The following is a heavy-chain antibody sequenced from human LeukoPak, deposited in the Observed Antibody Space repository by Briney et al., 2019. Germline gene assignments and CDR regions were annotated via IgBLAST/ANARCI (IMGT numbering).Heavy chain of an antibody. D-gene: IGHD2-15*01. CDR2: TYYSGST. V-gene: IGHV4-59*01. Sequence: SETLSLTCTVSGGSISSYYWSWIRQPPGKGLEWIGYTYYSGSTNYNPSLKSRVTISVDTSKNQFSLKLSSVTAADTAVYYCARAREEYCSGGSCYEGLFDYWGQGTLVTVSS. CDR3: ARAREEYCSGGSCYEGLFDY. CDR1: GGSISSYY. J-gene: IGHJ4*02.